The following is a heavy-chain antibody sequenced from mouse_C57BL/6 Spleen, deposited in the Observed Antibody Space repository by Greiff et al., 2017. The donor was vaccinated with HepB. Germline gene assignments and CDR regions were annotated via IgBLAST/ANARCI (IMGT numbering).Heavy chain of an antibody. CDR3: ARGFFAYYYGSSLFDY. D-gene: IGHD1-1*01. Sequence: EVQLQQSGPELVKPGASVKMSCKASGYTFTDYNMHWVKQSHGKSLEWIGYINPNNGGTSYNQKFKGKATLTVNKSSSTAYMELRSLTSEDSAVYYCARGFFAYYYGSSLFDYWGQGTTLTVFS. V-gene: IGHV1-22*01. CDR1: GYTFTDYN. J-gene: IGHJ2*01. CDR2: INPNNGGT.